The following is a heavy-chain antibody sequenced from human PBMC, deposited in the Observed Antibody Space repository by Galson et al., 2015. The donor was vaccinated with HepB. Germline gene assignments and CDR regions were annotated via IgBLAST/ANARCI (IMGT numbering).Heavy chain of an antibody. CDR1: GYTFTSYG. D-gene: IGHD3-22*01. J-gene: IGHJ4*02. CDR2: ISAYNGNT. Sequence: SVKVSCKASGYTFTSYGISWVRQAPGQGLEWMGWISAYNGNTNYAQKLQGRVTMTTDTSTSTAYMELRSLRSDDTAVYYCAREDYYDSSGYLDYWGQGTLVTVSP. V-gene: IGHV1-18*01. CDR3: AREDYYDSSGYLDY.